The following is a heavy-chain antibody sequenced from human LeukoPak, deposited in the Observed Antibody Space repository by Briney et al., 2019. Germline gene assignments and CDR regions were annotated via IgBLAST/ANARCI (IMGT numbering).Heavy chain of an antibody. Sequence: GGSLRLSCAASGFTFSSYGMHWVRQTPGKGLEWVAVISYDGSNKYYADSVKGRFTISRDNSKNTLYLQMNSLRAEDTAVYYCAKEDGDYGDLYDYWGQGTLVTVSS. J-gene: IGHJ4*02. V-gene: IGHV3-30*18. D-gene: IGHD4-17*01. CDR2: ISYDGSNK. CDR3: AKEDGDYGDLYDY. CDR1: GFTFSSYG.